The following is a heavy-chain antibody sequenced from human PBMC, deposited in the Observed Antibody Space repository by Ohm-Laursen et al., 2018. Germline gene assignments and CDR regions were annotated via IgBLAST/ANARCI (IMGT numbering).Heavy chain of an antibody. CDR1: GFTFSCYW. CDR2: IKSDGSST. CDR3: ARVGYYGMDV. Sequence: SLRLSCTASGFTFSCYWMHRVRQAPGKGLVWVSRIKSDGSSTSYADSVKGRFTISRDNAKNSLYLQMNSLRAEDTAVYYCARVGYYGMDVWGQGTTVTVSS. V-gene: IGHV3-74*01. J-gene: IGHJ6*02.